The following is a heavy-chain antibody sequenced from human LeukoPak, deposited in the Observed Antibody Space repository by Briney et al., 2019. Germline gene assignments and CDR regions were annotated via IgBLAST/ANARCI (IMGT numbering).Heavy chain of an antibody. D-gene: IGHD1-26*01. CDR2: INPNSGGT. CDR1: GYTFTGYY. J-gene: IGHJ3*02. V-gene: IGHV1-2*02. Sequence: GASVKVSRKASGYTFTGYYMHWVRQAPGQGLEWMGWINPNSGGTNYAQKFQGRVTMTRDTSISTAYMELSRLRSDDTAVYYCARDGDQWELLNAFDIWGQGTMVTVSS. CDR3: ARDGDQWELLNAFDI.